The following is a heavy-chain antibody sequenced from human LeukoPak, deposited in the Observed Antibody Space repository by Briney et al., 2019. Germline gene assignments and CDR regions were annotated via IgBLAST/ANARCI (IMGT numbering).Heavy chain of an antibody. CDR2: ISSSSSYE. D-gene: IGHD3-22*01. Sequence: PGGSLRLSCAASGFTFSSYSMNWVRQAPGKGLEWVSSISSSSSYEYYADSVKGRFTISRDNAKNSLYLQMNSLRAEDTAVYYCARAPISSGFIGGFDYWGQGTLVTVSS. CDR3: ARAPISSGFIGGFDY. V-gene: IGHV3-21*01. CDR1: GFTFSSYS. J-gene: IGHJ4*02.